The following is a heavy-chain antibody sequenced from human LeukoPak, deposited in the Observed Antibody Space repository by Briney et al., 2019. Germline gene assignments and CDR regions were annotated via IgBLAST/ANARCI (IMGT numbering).Heavy chain of an antibody. D-gene: IGHD3-22*01. CDR3: ASKSAYYYDSSGYFD. V-gene: IGHV4-4*02. CDR2: IYHSGST. Sequence: SETLSLTCAVSGGSISSSNWWSWVRQPPGKGLEWIGEIYHSGSTNYNPSLKSRVTISVDKSKNQFSLKLSPVTAADTAVYYCASKSAYYYDSSGYFDWGQGTLVTVSS. J-gene: IGHJ4*02. CDR1: GGSISSSNW.